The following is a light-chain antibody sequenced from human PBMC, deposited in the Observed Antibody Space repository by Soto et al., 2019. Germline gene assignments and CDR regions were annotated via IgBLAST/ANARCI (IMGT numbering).Light chain of an antibody. Sequence: EIVITQSPATLAVSPGERATLACRTSQILNTDLTWYQQKPGQAPRPLINGASTRATGIPARFSGSGSGTDFILTTSRLEPAGFAVYPCQQYGRSPWTFGQGTTV. CDR1: QILNTD. CDR2: GAS. V-gene: IGKV3-15*01. CDR3: QQYGRSPWT. J-gene: IGKJ1*01.